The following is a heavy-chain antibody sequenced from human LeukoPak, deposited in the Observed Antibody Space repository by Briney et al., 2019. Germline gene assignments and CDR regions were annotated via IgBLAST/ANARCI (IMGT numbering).Heavy chain of an antibody. CDR2: IYSGGST. V-gene: IGHV3-66*01. CDR1: GFTVSSNY. CDR3: ANDDYYDSSGSDY. J-gene: IGHJ4*02. D-gene: IGHD3-22*01. Sequence: GGSLRLSCAASGFTVSSNYMSWVRQAPGKGLEWVSVIYSGGSTYYADSVKGRFTISRDNSKNTLYLQMNSLRAEDTAVYYCANDDYYDSSGSDYWGQGTLVTVSS.